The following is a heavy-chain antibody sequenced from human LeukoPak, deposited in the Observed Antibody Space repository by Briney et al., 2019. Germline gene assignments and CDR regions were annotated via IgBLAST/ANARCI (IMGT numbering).Heavy chain of an antibody. Sequence: GGSLRLSCVASGFTFSSYWMTWVRQAPGKGLEWVSSISSSSSYIYYADSVKGRFTISRDNAKNSLYLQMNSLRAEDTAVYYCASDARTIFGVVITWGQGTLVTVSS. CDR2: ISSSSSYI. D-gene: IGHD3-3*01. CDR1: GFTFSSYW. J-gene: IGHJ5*02. CDR3: ASDARTIFGVVIT. V-gene: IGHV3-21*01.